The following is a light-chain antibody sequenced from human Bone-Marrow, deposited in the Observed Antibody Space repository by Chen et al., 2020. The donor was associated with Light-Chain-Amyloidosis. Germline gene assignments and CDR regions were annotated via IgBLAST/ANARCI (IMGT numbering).Light chain of an antibody. J-gene: IGLJ3*02. CDR1: NIGTTS. Sequence: SYVLTQPYSVSVAPGQTATIASGGNNIGTTSVHWYQQTPGQAPLLVVYDDSDRPSGIPERLSGSNAGNTATLTISRVEAGDEADYYCQVWDRSSDRPVFGGGTKLTVL. CDR2: DDS. V-gene: IGLV3-21*02. CDR3: QVWDRSSDRPV.